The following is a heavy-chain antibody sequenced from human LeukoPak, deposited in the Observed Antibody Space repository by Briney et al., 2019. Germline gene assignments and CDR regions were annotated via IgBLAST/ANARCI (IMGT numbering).Heavy chain of an antibody. V-gene: IGHV3-30*03. J-gene: IGHJ6*03. D-gene: IGHD6-13*01. CDR2: ISYDGSNK. CDR1: EFTFSSYG. Sequence: HPGRSLRLSCAASEFTFSSYGRHWVRQAPGKGLEWVAVISYDGSNKYYADSVKGRFTISRDNAKNSLYLQMNSLRAEDTAVYYCARGIIRSWYLGEYYMDVWGKGTTVTISS. CDR3: ARGIIRSWYLGEYYMDV.